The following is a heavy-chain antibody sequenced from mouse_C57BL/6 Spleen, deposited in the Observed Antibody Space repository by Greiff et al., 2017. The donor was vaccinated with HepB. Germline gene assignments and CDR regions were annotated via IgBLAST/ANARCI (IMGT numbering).Heavy chain of an antibody. J-gene: IGHJ3*01. CDR2: ISDGGSYT. CDR3: ARDGDTTRSFAY. D-gene: IGHD1-1*01. CDR1: GFTFSSYA. V-gene: IGHV5-4*01. Sequence: DVMLVESGGGLVKPGGSLKLSCAASGFTFSSYAMSWVRQTPEKRLEWVATISDGGSYTYYPDNVKGRFTISRDNAKNNLYLQMSHLKSEDTAMYYCARDGDTTRSFAYWGQGTLVTVSA.